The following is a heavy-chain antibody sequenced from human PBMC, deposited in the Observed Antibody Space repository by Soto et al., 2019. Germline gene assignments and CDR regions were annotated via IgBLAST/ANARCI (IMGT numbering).Heavy chain of an antibody. CDR1: AFTFKNHW. CDR2: INGDGSFT. Sequence: EVQLVESGGGLVQPGGSQRLSCAASAFTFKNHWMHWVRQVPGKGPVWVSRINGDGSFTSYADAVKGRFTISRDNAKNTLSLQMNSLRAEDTAVYYCAREIYDDYESSGLDHWGQGTLVTVSS. J-gene: IGHJ4*02. CDR3: AREIYDDYESSGLDH. D-gene: IGHD3-22*01. V-gene: IGHV3-74*01.